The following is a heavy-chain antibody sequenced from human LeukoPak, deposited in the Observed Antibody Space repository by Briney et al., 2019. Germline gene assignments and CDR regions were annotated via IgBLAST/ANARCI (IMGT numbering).Heavy chain of an antibody. CDR3: ARADYYGSGSYYPFDY. CDR1: EFSVGSNY. CDR2: IYSGGST. J-gene: IGHJ4*02. Sequence: GGSLRLSCAASEFSVGSNYMSWVRQAPGKGLEWVSVIYSGGSTYYADSVKGRFTISRDNSKNTLYLQMNSLRAEDTAVYYCARADYYGSGSYYPFDYWGQGTLVTVSS. V-gene: IGHV3-53*01. D-gene: IGHD3-10*01.